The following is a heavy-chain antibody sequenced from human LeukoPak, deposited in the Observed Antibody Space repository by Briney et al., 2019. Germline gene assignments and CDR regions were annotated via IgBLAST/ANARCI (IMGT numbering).Heavy chain of an antibody. CDR3: ARGQYSAHDY. Sequence: SQTLSLTCAISGDSVSSNTASWNWIRQSPSRGLEWLGRTYYRSKWYNDYAVSVRSRISINPDTSKNKFSLQLNSVTPEDTAVYYCARGQYSAHDYWGQGTLVTVSS. CDR2: TYYRSKWYN. V-gene: IGHV6-1*01. CDR1: GDSVSSNTAS. D-gene: IGHD4-11*01. J-gene: IGHJ4*02.